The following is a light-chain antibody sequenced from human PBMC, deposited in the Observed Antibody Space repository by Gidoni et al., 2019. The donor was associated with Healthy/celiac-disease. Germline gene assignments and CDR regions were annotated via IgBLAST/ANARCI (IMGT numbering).Light chain of an antibody. V-gene: IGKV1-39*01. CDR3: QQSYSKT. CDR2: AAS. Sequence: DIQMTQSPSSLSASVGDRVTITCRASQSISSYLNWYQQKPGKAPKLLIYAASSLPSGVPSRFSGSGSGTDFTLTISSLQPEDFATYYCQQSYSKTFGQGTKVEIK. CDR1: QSISSY. J-gene: IGKJ1*01.